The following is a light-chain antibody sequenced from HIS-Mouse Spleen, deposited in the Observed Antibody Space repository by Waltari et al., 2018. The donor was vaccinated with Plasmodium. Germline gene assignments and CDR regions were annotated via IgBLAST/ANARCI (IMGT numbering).Light chain of an antibody. CDR2: EDS. CDR3: YSTDSSGNHSRV. Sequence: SYELTQPPSVSVSPGQTARITCSGAALQKKYAYWYQQKSGQAPVLVIYEDSKRPSGIPGGFSGSSSGTMATLTISGAQVEDEADYYCYSTDSSGNHSRVFGGGTKLTVL. V-gene: IGLV3-10*01. CDR1: ALQKKY. J-gene: IGLJ3*02.